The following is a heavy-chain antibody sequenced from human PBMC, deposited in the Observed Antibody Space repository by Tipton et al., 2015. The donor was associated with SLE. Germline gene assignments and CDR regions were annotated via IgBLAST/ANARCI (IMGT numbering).Heavy chain of an antibody. CDR3: ARRGGDGWTDS. J-gene: IGHJ4*02. CDR1: GYSFYGYW. Sequence: QSGAEVKKPGESLKISCKGSGYSFYGYWIGWVRQMPGKGLEWMGIIYPGDSQTRYSPSFEGQVTMSADLSISTAYIQWSSLKASDSAFYYCARRGGDGWTDSWGQGTLVTVSS. D-gene: IGHD2-21*02. CDR2: IYPGDSQT. V-gene: IGHV5-51*03.